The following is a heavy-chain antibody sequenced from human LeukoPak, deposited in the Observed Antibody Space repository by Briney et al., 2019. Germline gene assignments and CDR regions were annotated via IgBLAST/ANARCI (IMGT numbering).Heavy chain of an antibody. Sequence: ASVQVSCKASGYTFTGYYMHWVRQAPGQGLEWMGWINPNSGGTNYAQKFQGRVTMTRDTSISTAYMELSRLRSDDTAVYYCARDPEYVAIYDYWGQGTLVTVSS. CDR3: ARDPEYVAIYDY. J-gene: IGHJ4*02. V-gene: IGHV1-2*02. CDR1: GYTFTGYY. D-gene: IGHD2-21*01. CDR2: INPNSGGT.